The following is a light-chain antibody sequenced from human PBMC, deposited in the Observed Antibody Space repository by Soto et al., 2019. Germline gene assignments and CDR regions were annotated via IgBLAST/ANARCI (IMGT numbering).Light chain of an antibody. CDR3: EQPGSSPSP. CDR1: ESVASNY. Sequence: EIGSTQSPVTLSLSPAERATLPSRASESVASNYLAWYQQKPGQAPRLLIYGASSRAAGIPDRFSGSGSGSDFTLTISRLEPEDFAVYYCEQPGSSPSPFGGGAKVDIK. CDR2: GAS. J-gene: IGKJ4*02. V-gene: IGKV3-20*01.